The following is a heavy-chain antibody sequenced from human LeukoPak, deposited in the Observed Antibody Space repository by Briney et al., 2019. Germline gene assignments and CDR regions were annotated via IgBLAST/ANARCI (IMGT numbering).Heavy chain of an antibody. CDR3: ARVSYSSSWRFGY. CDR1: GGSFSGYY. J-gene: IGHJ4*02. V-gene: IGHV4-34*01. D-gene: IGHD6-13*01. Sequence: SETLSLTCAVYGGSFSGYYWSWIRQPPGKGLEWIGEINHSGSTNYNPSLKSRVTISVDTSKNQFSLKLSSVTAADTAVYYCARVSYSSSWRFGYWGQGTLVTVSS. CDR2: INHSGST.